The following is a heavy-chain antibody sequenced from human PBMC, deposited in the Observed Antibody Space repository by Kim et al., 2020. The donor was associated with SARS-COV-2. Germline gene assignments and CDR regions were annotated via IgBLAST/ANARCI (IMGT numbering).Heavy chain of an antibody. Sequence: GGSLRLSCAASGFTFSSYSMNWVRQAPGKGLEWVSSISSSSSYIYYADSVKGRFTISRDNAKNSLYLQMNSLRAEDTAVYYCARAYSSGWAYFDYWGQGTLVTVSP. CDR3: ARAYSSGWAYFDY. V-gene: IGHV3-21*01. D-gene: IGHD6-19*01. CDR2: ISSSSSYI. J-gene: IGHJ4*02. CDR1: GFTFSSYS.